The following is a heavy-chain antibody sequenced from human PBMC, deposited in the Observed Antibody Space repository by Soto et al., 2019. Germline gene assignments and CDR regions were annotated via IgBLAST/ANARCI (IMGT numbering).Heavy chain of an antibody. CDR1: GYSFTTYW. Sequence: GESLKISCQGYGYSFTTYWIAWVRQMPGKGLEWMGIIYPGDSDTRYSPSFQGQVTVSADKSISTAYLQWRSLKASDTAIYYCARLSGPEHGTNYWGQGTLVTVSS. V-gene: IGHV5-51*01. CDR3: ARLSGPEHGTNY. CDR2: IYPGDSDT. J-gene: IGHJ4*02.